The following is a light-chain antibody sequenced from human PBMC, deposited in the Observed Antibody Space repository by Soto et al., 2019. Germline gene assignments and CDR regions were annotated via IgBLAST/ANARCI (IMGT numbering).Light chain of an antibody. CDR1: SGDVGGYNF. CDR3: CSYGGSYTWV. CDR2: DVS. V-gene: IGLV2-11*01. J-gene: IGLJ2*01. Sequence: QSALTQPRSVSGSPGQSVTISCTGTSGDVGGYNFVSWYQQHPGKVPTHVIFDVSHRPSGVPDRFSGSKSGNTASLTISGLQAEDEADYYCCSYGGSYTWVFGGGTKLTVL.